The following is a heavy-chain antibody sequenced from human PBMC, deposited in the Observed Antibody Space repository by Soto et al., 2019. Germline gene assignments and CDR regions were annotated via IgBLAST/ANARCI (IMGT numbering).Heavy chain of an antibody. CDR2: TYYRSKWFT. J-gene: IGHJ4*02. CDR3: ARGGGVLDY. D-gene: IGHD3-16*01. V-gene: IGHV6-1*01. CDR1: GDSISTYSSG. Sequence: SQTLSLTCAISGDSISTYSSGWNCIRQSPSRGLEWLGRTYYRSKWFTDYAVSVKNRITINPDTSKNQISLQLNSVTPEDTAVYYCARGGGVLDYWGQGTLVTVSS.